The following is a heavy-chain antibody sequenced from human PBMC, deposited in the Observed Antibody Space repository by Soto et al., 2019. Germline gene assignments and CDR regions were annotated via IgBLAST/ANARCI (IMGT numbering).Heavy chain of an antibody. CDR3: ARDMGFGLSDY. D-gene: IGHD3-10*01. CDR1: GGTFSSYT. J-gene: IGHJ4*02. CDR2: VIPILGIT. Sequence: ASVKVSCKASGGTFSSYTFSWVRQAPGQGLEWMGRVIPILGITNYAQKFQGRVAITADKFTSTAYMELSSLRSEDTAVYYCARDMGFGLSDYWGQGTLVTVSS. V-gene: IGHV1-69*04.